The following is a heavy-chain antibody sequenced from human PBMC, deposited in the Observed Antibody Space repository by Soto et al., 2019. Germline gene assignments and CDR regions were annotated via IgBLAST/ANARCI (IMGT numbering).Heavy chain of an antibody. J-gene: IGHJ5*02. CDR3: ARDYYDSSGYPPLFAP. CDR2: IYHSGST. CDR1: GYSISSGYY. V-gene: IGHV4-38-2*02. Sequence: ASETLSLTCAVSGYSISSGYYWGWIRQPPGKGLEWIGSIYHSGSTYYNPSLKSRVTISVDTSKNQFSLKLSSVTAADTAVYYCARDYYDSSGYPPLFAPWGQGTLVTVSS. D-gene: IGHD3-22*01.